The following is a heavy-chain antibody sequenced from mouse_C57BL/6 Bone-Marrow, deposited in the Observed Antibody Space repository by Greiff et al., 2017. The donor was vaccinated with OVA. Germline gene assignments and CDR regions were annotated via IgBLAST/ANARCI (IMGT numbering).Heavy chain of an antibody. CDR3: AGMVKDWYFDV. CDR2: INPNNGGT. V-gene: IGHV1-26*01. CDR1: GYTFTDYY. D-gene: IGHD2-2*01. J-gene: IGHJ1*03. Sequence: EVQLQQSGPELVKPGASVKISCKASGYTFTDYYMNWVKQSHGKSLEWIGDINPNNGGTSYNQKFKGKATLTVDKSSSTAYMVLRSLTSEDSAVYYCAGMVKDWYFDVWGTGTTVTVSS.